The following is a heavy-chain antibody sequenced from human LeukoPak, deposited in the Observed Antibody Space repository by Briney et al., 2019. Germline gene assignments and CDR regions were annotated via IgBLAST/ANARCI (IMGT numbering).Heavy chain of an antibody. V-gene: IGHV3-23*01. Sequence: GGSLRLSSAASGFPLSSYAMSWVRQVPGKGREWVAGTSSSDAGVYHADSVRGRFTISRDNTKNTLYLQMNSMRVEAAAVYYCARAPVTSCRGAFCYPFDYWGQGTLVTVSS. D-gene: IGHD2-15*01. CDR2: TSSSDAGV. J-gene: IGHJ4*02. CDR3: ARAPVTSCRGAFCYPFDY. CDR1: GFPLSSYA.